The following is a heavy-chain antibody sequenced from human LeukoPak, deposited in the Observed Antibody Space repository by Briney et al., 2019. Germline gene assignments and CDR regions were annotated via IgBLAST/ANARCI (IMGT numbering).Heavy chain of an antibody. CDR1: GFTFSSYA. Sequence: GGSLRLSCAASGFTFSSYAMSWVRQAPGKGLEWVAVISKDGSNKNYADSVKGRFTISRDNSKNTLYLQVTSLRAEDTAIYYCAKNPTHTSDVWESPRFDPWGQGTLVAVSS. V-gene: IGHV3-30*18. CDR2: ISKDGSNK. CDR3: AKNPTHTSDVWESPRFDP. D-gene: IGHD3-16*01. J-gene: IGHJ5*02.